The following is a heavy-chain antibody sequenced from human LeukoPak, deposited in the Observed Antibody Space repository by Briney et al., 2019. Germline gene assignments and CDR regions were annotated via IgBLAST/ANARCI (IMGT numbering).Heavy chain of an antibody. Sequence: PSEALSLTCSVSGGSISPYYWSWIRQPPEKGLEWIGYIYSSGTFKYNPSLKSRITISVDTSKNQFSLNLSSVTAADTAVYYCARLTDTALVWAFDIWGQGTMVTVSA. CDR2: IYSSGTF. J-gene: IGHJ3*02. CDR3: ARLTDTALVWAFDI. CDR1: GGSISPYY. D-gene: IGHD5-18*01. V-gene: IGHV4-59*08.